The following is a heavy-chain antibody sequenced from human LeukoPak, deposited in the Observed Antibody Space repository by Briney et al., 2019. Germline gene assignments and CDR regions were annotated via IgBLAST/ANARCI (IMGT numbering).Heavy chain of an antibody. CDR3: ARGSPPDY. D-gene: IGHD2-15*01. CDR1: GFTFSSYS. CDR2: IRSSSSYV. V-gene: IGHV3-21*04. J-gene: IGHJ4*02. Sequence: GGSLRLSCAASGFTFSSYSMNWVRQAPGKGLEWVSSIRSSSSYVYYADSVKGRFTVSRDNARNSLYLQLNSLRAEDTAVYYCARGSPPDYWGQGTLVTVSS.